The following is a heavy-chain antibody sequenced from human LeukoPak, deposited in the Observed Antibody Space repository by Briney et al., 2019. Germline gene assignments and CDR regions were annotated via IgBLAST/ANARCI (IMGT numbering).Heavy chain of an antibody. Sequence: GATVKVSCKASGYTFTSYGISWVRQAPGQGLEWMGWISSYNGNTNYAQKLQGRVTMTTDTSTSTAYMELRSLRSDDTAVYYSARADDYDDSPFRYWGQGTLVTVSS. J-gene: IGHJ4*02. CDR1: GYTFTSYG. V-gene: IGHV1-18*01. CDR3: ARADDYDDSPFRY. CDR2: ISSYNGNT. D-gene: IGHD4-17*01.